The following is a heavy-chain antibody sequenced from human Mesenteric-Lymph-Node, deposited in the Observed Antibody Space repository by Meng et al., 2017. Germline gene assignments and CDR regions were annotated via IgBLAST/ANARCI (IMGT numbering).Heavy chain of an antibody. J-gene: IGHJ3*02. V-gene: IGHV1-69*10. CDR2: IIPIFGIA. Sequence: SVKVSCKASGGTFSSYAISWVRQAPGQGLEWMGGIIPIFGIANYAQKFQGRVTITADKSTSTAYMELSSLRSEDTAVYYCASKGGLNQEADAFDIWGQGTMVTVSS. D-gene: IGHD1-14*01. CDR1: GGTFSSYA. CDR3: ASKGGLNQEADAFDI.